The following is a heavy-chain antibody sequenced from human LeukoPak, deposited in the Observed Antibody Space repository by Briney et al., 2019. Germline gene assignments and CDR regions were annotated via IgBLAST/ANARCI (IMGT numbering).Heavy chain of an antibody. D-gene: IGHD6-19*01. V-gene: IGHV3-33*01. Sequence: GGSLRLSCAASGFTFSSYGMHWVRQAPGKGLEWVAVIWYDGSNKYYADSVKGRFTISRDNSKNTLYLQMNSLRAEDTAVYYCARPRIAVAGTGGFDYWGQGTLVTVSS. CDR1: GFTFSSYG. CDR3: ARPRIAVAGTGGFDY. CDR2: IWYDGSNK. J-gene: IGHJ4*02.